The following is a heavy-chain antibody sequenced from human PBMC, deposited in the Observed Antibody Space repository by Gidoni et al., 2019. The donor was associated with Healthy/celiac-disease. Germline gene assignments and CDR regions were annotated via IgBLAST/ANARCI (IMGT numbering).Heavy chain of an antibody. CDR3: AKTYCSGGSCRPYYFDY. V-gene: IGHV1-2*02. J-gene: IGHJ4*02. CDR1: GYTCPGYS. D-gene: IGHD2-15*01. CDR2: INPNSGGT. Sequence: QVQLVQSGAEVKKPGASVKVACKASGYTCPGYSMHWVLQAPGQGLEWMGWINPNSGGTNYAQKFQGRVTMTRDTSISTAYMELSRLRSDDTAVYYCAKTYCSGGSCRPYYFDYWGQGTLVTVSS.